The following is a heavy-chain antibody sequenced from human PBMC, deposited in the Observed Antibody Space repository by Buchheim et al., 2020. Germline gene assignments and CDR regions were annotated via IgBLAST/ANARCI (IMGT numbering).Heavy chain of an antibody. V-gene: IGHV3-30*04. CDR2: ISYAGSNK. CDR1: GFTFSSYA. J-gene: IGHJ4*02. Sequence: QVQLVESGGGVVQPGRSLRLSCAASGFTFSSYAMHWVRQAPGTGLEWVAVISYAGSNKYYADSVKGRFTISRDNSKNTLYLQMNSLRAEDTAVYYCARSDYDYIWGSYRHDGEFDYWGQGTL. CDR3: ARSDYDYIWGSYRHDGEFDY. D-gene: IGHD3-16*02.